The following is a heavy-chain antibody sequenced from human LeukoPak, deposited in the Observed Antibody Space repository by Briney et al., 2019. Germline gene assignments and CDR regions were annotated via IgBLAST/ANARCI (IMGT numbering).Heavy chain of an antibody. J-gene: IGHJ4*02. D-gene: IGHD6-13*01. CDR3: AKDIGQQLVPPQYFDY. V-gene: IGHV3-23*01. CDR2: ISASGSNT. Sequence: GGSLRLSCAASGFTFSSYAMSWVRQAPGKGLEWVSAISASGSNTYYADSVKGRFTISRDNAKNSLYLQMNSLRAEDTALYYCAKDIGQQLVPPQYFDYWGQGALVTVSS. CDR1: GFTFSSYA.